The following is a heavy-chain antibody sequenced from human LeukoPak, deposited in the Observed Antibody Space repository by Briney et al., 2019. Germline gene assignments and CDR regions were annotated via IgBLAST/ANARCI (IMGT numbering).Heavy chain of an antibody. CDR1: GFTFSSYW. CDR3: ARGDYTAMATPLGY. J-gene: IGHJ4*02. Sequence: PGGSLRLSCAASGFTFSSYWMHWVRQAPGKGLVWVSRINSDGSSTSYADSVKGRFTISRDNAKNTLYLQMNSLRAEDTAVYYCARGDYTAMATPLGYWGQGTLVTVSS. CDR2: INSDGSST. V-gene: IGHV3-74*01. D-gene: IGHD5-18*01.